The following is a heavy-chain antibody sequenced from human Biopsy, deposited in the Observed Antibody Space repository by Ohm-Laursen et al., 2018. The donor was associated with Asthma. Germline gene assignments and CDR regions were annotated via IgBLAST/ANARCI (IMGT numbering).Heavy chain of an antibody. CDR3: ARKAGSCISRTCYSLDF. V-gene: IGHV1-69*01. D-gene: IGHD2-2*01. CDR2: INSVFGTT. J-gene: IGHJ4*02. Sequence: WVKVSCKSLGGTFNTYVIGWVRQAPGQGLEWMGGINSVFGTTTYPQKFQDRVTITADDSTSTVYMELSSLRSEDTAVYYCARKAGSCISRTCYSLDFWGQGTLVTVSS. CDR1: GGTFNTYV.